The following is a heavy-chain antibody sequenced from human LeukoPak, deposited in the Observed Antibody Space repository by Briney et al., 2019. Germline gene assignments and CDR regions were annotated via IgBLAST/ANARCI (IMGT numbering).Heavy chain of an antibody. Sequence: GGSLRLSCAASGFTFSSYAMSWVRQAPGKGLEWVSAISGSGDGTYYADSVKGRLTISRDNSKNTLYLQMNSLRAENTAVYYCARDVRSGWLQAFDLWGRGNLVTVSS. CDR3: ARDVRSGWLQAFDL. CDR2: ISGSGDGT. CDR1: GFTFSSYA. J-gene: IGHJ2*01. D-gene: IGHD5-12*01. V-gene: IGHV3-23*01.